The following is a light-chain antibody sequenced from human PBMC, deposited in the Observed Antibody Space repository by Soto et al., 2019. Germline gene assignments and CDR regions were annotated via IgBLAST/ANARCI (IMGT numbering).Light chain of an antibody. J-gene: IGKJ4*01. CDR3: QHYSTSLLT. CDR2: DAS. V-gene: IGKV3-20*01. CDR1: QIISNSY. Sequence: EIVLTQSPGTLSLSPGERATLSCRASQIISNSYLAWYQQTPGQAPRLLIYDASSRATGIPDRFSGSGSGTDFTLTISRLEPEDFAVYYCQHYSTSLLTFGGGTKVEIK.